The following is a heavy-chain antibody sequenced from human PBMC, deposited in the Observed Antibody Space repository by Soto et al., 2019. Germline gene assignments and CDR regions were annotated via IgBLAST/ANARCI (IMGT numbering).Heavy chain of an antibody. V-gene: IGHV3-30*18. CDR1: GFTFSNYG. CDR3: AKVNEQRLVRQGFDI. D-gene: IGHD6-19*01. J-gene: IGHJ3*02. Sequence: ESGGGVVQPGTSLRLSCAASGFTFSNYGIHWVRQAPGKGLEWVAVISYDGSNKYYTDSVKGRFTISRDNSQNTVYLQMSSLRVEDTAVYYCAKVNEQRLVRQGFDIWGQGTKVSVSS. CDR2: ISYDGSNK.